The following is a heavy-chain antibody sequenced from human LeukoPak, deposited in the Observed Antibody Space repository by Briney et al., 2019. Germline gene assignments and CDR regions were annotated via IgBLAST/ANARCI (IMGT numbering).Heavy chain of an antibody. CDR3: ARDGEYGTGSYYRGCFDY. Sequence: VAAVKVSCKTSGYSFTAFSIHWVRHAPGQGPEWMGWIHPRRGDANYAYKFKGRVTMTRDTSISTVYMDLGSLGSDDTAVYYCARDGEYGTGSYYRGCFDYWGQGILVTVSS. CDR1: GYSFTAFS. CDR2: IHPRRGDA. D-gene: IGHD3-10*01. V-gene: IGHV1-2*02. J-gene: IGHJ4*02.